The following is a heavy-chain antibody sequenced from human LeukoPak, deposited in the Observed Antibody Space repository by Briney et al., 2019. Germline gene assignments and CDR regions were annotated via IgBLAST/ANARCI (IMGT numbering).Heavy chain of an antibody. D-gene: IGHD1-26*01. CDR2: FDPEDGET. J-gene: IGHJ3*02. V-gene: IGHV1-24*01. Sequence: SVKVSCKVSGYTLTELSMHWVRQAPGKGLEWMGGFDPEDGETIYAQKFQGRVTMTEDTSTDTAYMELSSLRSEDTAVYYCATETSGSYRPAFDIWGQGTMVTVSS. CDR3: ATETSGSYRPAFDI. CDR1: GYTLTELS.